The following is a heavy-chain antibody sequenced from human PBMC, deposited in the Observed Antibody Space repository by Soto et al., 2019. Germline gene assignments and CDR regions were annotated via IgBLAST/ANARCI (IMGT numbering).Heavy chain of an antibody. CDR2: TYYRSNWRH. Sequence: SQTLSLTCAISGDSVSSNTAAWNWIRSSPSRGLEWLGRTYYRSNWRHDYAVSVKSRITVNPDTSKNHFSLQLNSVTPDDTAVYYGARGAADSGFDRLGRGTRGAVSS. CDR1: GDSVSSNTAA. J-gene: IGHJ4*02. CDR3: ARGAADSGFDR. D-gene: IGHD3-22*01. V-gene: IGHV6-1*01.